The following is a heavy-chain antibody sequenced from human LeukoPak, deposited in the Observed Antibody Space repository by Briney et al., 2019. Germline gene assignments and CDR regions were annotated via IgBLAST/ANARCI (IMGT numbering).Heavy chain of an antibody. J-gene: IGHJ3*02. Sequence: GGSLTLSCAASAFPFSTYSRNWVRQAQGQGLEWVSSISSGSGIIFYADSVKGRFTISRDNAENSLYLQMNSLRAEDTAVYFCARGGTGATRDDTFDIWGQGAMVTVSS. D-gene: IGHD1-7*01. CDR2: ISSGSGII. V-gene: IGHV3-21*01. CDR1: AFPFSTYS. CDR3: ARGGTGATRDDTFDI.